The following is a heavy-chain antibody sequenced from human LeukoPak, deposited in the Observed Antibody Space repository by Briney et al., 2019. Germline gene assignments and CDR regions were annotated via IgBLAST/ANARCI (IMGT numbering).Heavy chain of an antibody. Sequence: SETLSLTCTVSGGSISSSSYYWGWIRQPPGKGLEWIGSIYYSGSTYYNPSLKSLVTISVDTSKNQFSLKLSSVTAADTAVYYCAGALEWLPDPYYSDYWGQGTLVTVSS. CDR2: IYYSGST. V-gene: IGHV4-39*01. D-gene: IGHD3-3*01. J-gene: IGHJ4*02. CDR1: GGSISSSSYY. CDR3: AGALEWLPDPYYSDY.